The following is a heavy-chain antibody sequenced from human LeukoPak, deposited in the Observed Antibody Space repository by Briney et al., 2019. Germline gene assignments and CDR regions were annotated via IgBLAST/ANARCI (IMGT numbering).Heavy chain of an antibody. CDR1: GFAFSTYA. Sequence: GGSLRLSCAASGFAFSTYAMSWIRQAPGKGLEWVSAISSGGGNTDYADSVKGRFTISRDNSKNTVFLQMNSLRAEDTGVYYCANRISGSSSWGQGTLVTVSS. CDR2: ISSGGGNT. V-gene: IGHV3-23*01. J-gene: IGHJ5*02. CDR3: ANRISGSSS. D-gene: IGHD3-10*01.